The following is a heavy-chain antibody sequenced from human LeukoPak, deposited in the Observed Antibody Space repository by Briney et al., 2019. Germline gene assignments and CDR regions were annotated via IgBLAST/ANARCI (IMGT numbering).Heavy chain of an antibody. V-gene: IGHV3-30*02. CDR2: IQYDGSKK. D-gene: IGHD3-10*01. J-gene: IGHJ4*02. CDR1: GFTFSSNG. CDR3: AKDIGSYYDY. Sequence: PGGSLRLSFVASGFTFSSNGMHWVRQAPGKGLERVTFIQYDGSKKYYADSVKGRFTISRDNSKNTLYLEMNSLRAEDTAVYYCAKDIGSYYDYWGQGILVTVSS.